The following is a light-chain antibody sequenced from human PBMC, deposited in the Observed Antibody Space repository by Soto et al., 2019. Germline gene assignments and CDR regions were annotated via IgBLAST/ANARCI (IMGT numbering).Light chain of an antibody. V-gene: IGLV1-51*01. Sequence: QSVLTQPPSVSAAPGQKVTISCSGSSSNIGNNYVSWYQQLPGTAPKLLIYDDYKRPSGIPDRFSGSKSGTSATLGITGLQTGDEADYYCGTWDRRLSVVLFGGGTKLTVL. CDR3: GTWDRRLSVVL. CDR1: SSNIGNNY. J-gene: IGLJ2*01. CDR2: DDY.